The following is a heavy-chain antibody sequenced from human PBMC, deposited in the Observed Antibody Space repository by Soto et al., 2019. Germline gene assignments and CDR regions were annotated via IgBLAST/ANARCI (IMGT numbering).Heavy chain of an antibody. J-gene: IGHJ4*02. CDR2: ISGSGSST. V-gene: IGHV3-23*01. CDR1: GFTFSSYT. Sequence: EVQLLESGGGLVEPGGSRRLSCAASGFTFSSYTISWVRQAPGKGLEWVSTISGSGSSTYSADSVNGRFTISRDNSKNTLKMQMNSMRVEDTAIYYYAKAWRIDYWGQGTLVTVSS. D-gene: IGHD3-3*01. CDR3: AKAWRIDY.